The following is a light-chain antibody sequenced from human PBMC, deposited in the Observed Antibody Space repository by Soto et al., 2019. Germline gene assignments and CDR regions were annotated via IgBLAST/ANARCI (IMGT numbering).Light chain of an antibody. CDR1: QSVSSY. Sequence: ESMLTHSRRTLSLTPGERATLSCRASQSVSSYLAWYQQKPGQAPRLLIYDASNRATGIPARFSGSGSGTDFTLTISSLEPEDFAVYYCQQRSNWPPWTFGQGAKVDIK. V-gene: IGKV3-11*01. J-gene: IGKJ1*01. CDR3: QQRSNWPPWT. CDR2: DAS.